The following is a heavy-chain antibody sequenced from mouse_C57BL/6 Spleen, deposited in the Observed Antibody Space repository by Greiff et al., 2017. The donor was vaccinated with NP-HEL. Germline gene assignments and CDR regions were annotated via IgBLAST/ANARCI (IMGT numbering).Heavy chain of an antibody. CDR2: IDPSDSET. CDR3: ARKDDGYYGWYFDV. Sequence: QVQLQQSGAELVRPGSSVKLSCKASGYTFTSYWMHWVKQRPIQGLEWIGNIDPSDSETHYNQKFKDKATLTVDKSSSTAYMQLSSLTSEDSAVYYCARKDDGYYGWYFDVWGTGTTVTVSS. V-gene: IGHV1-52*01. D-gene: IGHD2-3*01. CDR1: GYTFTSYW. J-gene: IGHJ1*03.